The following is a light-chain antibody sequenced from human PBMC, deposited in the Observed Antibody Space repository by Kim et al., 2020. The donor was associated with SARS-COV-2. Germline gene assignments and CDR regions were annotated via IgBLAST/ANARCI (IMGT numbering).Light chain of an antibody. V-gene: IGLV1-40*01. Sequence: VPIHRPGSSSNIGAGYDVHWYQQLPGTAPNLLIYGNSNRPSGVPDRFSGSKSGTSASLAITGLQAEDEADYYCQSYDSSLSGWVFGGGTQLTVL. CDR2: GNS. J-gene: IGLJ3*02. CDR3: QSYDSSLSGWV. CDR1: SSNIGAGYD.